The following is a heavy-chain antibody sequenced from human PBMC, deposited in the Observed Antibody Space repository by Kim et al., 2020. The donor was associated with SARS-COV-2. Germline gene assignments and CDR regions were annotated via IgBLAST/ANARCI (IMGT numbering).Heavy chain of an antibody. Sequence: LKSRVTISVDTCKDQFSLELSSVTAADTAVYYCARGLGVRSSGYPASFDYWGQGTLVTVSS. CDR3: ARGLGVRSSGYPASFDY. D-gene: IGHD3-22*01. J-gene: IGHJ4*02. V-gene: IGHV4-34*01.